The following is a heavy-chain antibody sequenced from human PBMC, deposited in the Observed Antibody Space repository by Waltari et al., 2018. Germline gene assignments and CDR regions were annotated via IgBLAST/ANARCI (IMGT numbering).Heavy chain of an antibody. CDR2: IYSDGST. CDR3: ASIAPTGTSRVY. Sequence: EVQMVESGGGLVQPGGSLRLSCAASGFSFRLNYMSWVREAPGKGLEWVSVIYSDGSTHYADSVKGRFTISTDKSKDTLYLQMDRLRAEDTAVYYCASIAPTGTSRVYWGQGTLVTVSS. CDR1: GFSFRLNY. J-gene: IGHJ4*02. D-gene: IGHD6-13*01. V-gene: IGHV3-66*01.